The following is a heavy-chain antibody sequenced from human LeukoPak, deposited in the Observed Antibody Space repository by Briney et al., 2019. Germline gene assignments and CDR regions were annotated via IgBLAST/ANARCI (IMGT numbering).Heavy chain of an antibody. CDR1: GGSINTYY. D-gene: IGHD6-19*01. Sequence: PSETLSLTCTVCGGSINTYYWSWVRQPPGKGLEWIGYIYSSGSTNYNPSLKTRVTMSVDTSKNQFSLKLSSVTAADTAVYYCARHPSAVAGKTFDCWGQGTLVTVSS. V-gene: IGHV4-59*08. CDR3: ARHPSAVAGKTFDC. CDR2: IYSSGST. J-gene: IGHJ4*02.